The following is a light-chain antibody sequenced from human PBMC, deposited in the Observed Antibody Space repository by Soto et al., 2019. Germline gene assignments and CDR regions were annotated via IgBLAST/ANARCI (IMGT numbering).Light chain of an antibody. CDR2: GAS. CDR1: QNVANY. Sequence: EIVLTQSPGTLSLSPGERATLSRRASQNVANYLDWYQQKPGQAPRLLIYGASNRATGIPDRFSGSGSGTDFTLTISRLEPEDFAVYYCQQYGSSGTFGQGTKVDIK. J-gene: IGKJ1*01. CDR3: QQYGSSGT. V-gene: IGKV3-20*01.